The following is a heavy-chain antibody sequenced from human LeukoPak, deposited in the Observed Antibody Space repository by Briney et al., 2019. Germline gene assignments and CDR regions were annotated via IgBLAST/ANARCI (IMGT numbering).Heavy chain of an antibody. Sequence: PGGSLRLSCVASGFTFSIYTMNWVRQAPGKGLEWLSSISSSSSNIYNADPVRGRFTISRDNAKNSLYLQMNSLRAEDTAVYYCARVAGYCDSTSNCYSDYWGQGTLVTVSS. CDR2: ISSSSSNI. CDR1: GFTFSIYT. CDR3: ARVAGYCDSTSNCYSDY. D-gene: IGHD2-2*01. V-gene: IGHV3-21*01. J-gene: IGHJ4*02.